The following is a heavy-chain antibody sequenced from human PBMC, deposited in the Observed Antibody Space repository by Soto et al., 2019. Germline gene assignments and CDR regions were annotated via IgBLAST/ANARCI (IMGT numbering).Heavy chain of an antibody. CDR3: AKDYIRWIPLWLPEY. CDR2: ISYDGSNT. CDR1: GFTFSSYG. Sequence: QVQLVQSGAELKKPGASVSLSCKASGFTFSSYGMHWVRQAPGKGLEWVAVISYDGSNTYYADSVKGRFTISRDNSKNTLYLQMNSLRAEDTAVYYCAKDYIRWIPLWLPEYWGQGTLVTVSS. D-gene: IGHD5-18*01. J-gene: IGHJ4*02. V-gene: IGHV3-30*18.